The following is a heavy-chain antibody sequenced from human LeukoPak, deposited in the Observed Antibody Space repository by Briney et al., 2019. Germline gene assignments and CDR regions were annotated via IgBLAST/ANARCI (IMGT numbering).Heavy chain of an antibody. Sequence: GGSLRLSCAASGFTLTSYWMHWVRQAPGKGLVWVSRINEDGSSTDYADSVKGRFTISRDNAKNTLYLQMNSLRAEDTAVYYCARELTVGYWGQGTLVTVSS. CDR3: ARELTVGY. V-gene: IGHV3-74*01. CDR1: GFTLTSYW. D-gene: IGHD4-23*01. J-gene: IGHJ4*02. CDR2: INEDGSST.